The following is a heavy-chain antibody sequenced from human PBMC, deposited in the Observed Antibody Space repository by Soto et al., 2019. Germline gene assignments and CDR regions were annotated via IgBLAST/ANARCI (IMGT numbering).Heavy chain of an antibody. Sequence: SVKVPCKASGGTFSTYTVIWVRQAPGQGLEWMGRIIPMLDITNTAQSFQGRVTITADKSTSTAYLELSTLRSDDTAIYFCTLGSWSAETFDIWG. CDR2: IIPMLDIT. J-gene: IGHJ3*02. D-gene: IGHD6-13*01. CDR1: GGTFSTYT. V-gene: IGHV1-69*02. CDR3: TLGSWSAETFDI.